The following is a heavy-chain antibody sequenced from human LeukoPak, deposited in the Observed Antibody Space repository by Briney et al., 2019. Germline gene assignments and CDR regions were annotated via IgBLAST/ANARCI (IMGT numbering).Heavy chain of an antibody. V-gene: IGHV4-34*01. CDR3: AVGITIFGVAASSDS. CDR2: IDHRGTA. J-gene: IGHJ4*02. D-gene: IGHD3-3*01. CDR1: GASYNAYY. Sequence: KPSETLSLTCAVYGASYNAYYWSWIRQPPGKGLEWIGDIDHRGTATYNPSLKSRLTISADASKNQFSLKLNSVTDADTAVYYCAVGITIFGVAASSDSWGQGNLVTVSS.